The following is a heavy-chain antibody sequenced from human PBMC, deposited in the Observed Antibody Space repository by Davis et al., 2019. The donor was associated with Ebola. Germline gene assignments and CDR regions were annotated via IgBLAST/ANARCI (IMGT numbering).Heavy chain of an antibody. CDR2: INPSGGST. J-gene: IGHJ6*02. D-gene: IGHD4-17*01. Sequence: AASVKVSCKASGCTFTSYYMHWVRQAPGQGLEWMGIINPSGGSTSYTQKFQGRVTMTRDTSTSTVYMELSSLRSEDTAVYYCARDLYGSYYYYGMDVWGQGTTVTVSS. CDR3: ARDLYGSYYYYGMDV. V-gene: IGHV1-46*01. CDR1: GCTFTSYY.